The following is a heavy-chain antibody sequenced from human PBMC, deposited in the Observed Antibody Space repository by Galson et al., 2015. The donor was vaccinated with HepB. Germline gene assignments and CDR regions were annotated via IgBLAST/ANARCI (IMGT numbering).Heavy chain of an antibody. CDR1: EFSFRSYW. Sequence: SLRLSCAVSEFSFRSYWMYWVRQAPGKGLVWVSGINTDGTITTYADSVKGRFTISRDNAKHTLYLQLNSLRAEDTAVFYCVSLGGRSIIDVWGQGTTVTVSS. CDR3: VSLGGRSIIDV. CDR2: INTDGTIT. D-gene: IGHD1-26*01. J-gene: IGHJ6*02. V-gene: IGHV3-74*01.